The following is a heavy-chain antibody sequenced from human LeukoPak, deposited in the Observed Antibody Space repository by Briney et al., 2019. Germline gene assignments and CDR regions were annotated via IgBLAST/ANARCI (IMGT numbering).Heavy chain of an antibody. V-gene: IGHV3-74*01. Sequence: PGGSLRLSCAASGFTFSSFWMHWVRQAPGKGLVWVSRINTDGSSTSYADSVKGRFTVSRDNAKNTLYLQMNSLRSEDTAVYYCAKDLHWGSSDYWGQGTLVTVSS. CDR3: AKDLHWGSSDY. D-gene: IGHD7-27*01. J-gene: IGHJ4*02. CDR2: INTDGSST. CDR1: GFTFSSFW.